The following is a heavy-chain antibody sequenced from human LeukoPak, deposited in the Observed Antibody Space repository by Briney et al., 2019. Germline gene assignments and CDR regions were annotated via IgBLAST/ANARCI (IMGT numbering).Heavy chain of an antibody. CDR1: GGSISTSSYY. D-gene: IGHD3-10*01. V-gene: IGHV4-39*01. J-gene: IGHJ4*02. CDR3: ARQHDGSGNNFDY. CDR2: INYSGSI. Sequence: SETLSLTCTVSGGSISTSSYYWGWIRQPPGKGLEWIGSINYSGSIYYNPSLKSRVTISVDTSKNQFSLKVSSVTAADTAVYYCARQHDGSGNNFDYWGQGTLVTVSS.